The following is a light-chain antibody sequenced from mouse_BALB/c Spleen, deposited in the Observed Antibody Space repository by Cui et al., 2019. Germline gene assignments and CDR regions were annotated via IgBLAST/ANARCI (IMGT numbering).Light chain of an antibody. CDR3: QQWSSNPPT. J-gene: IGKJ4*01. CDR2: LTS. CDR1: SSVSY. V-gene: IGKV4-68*01. Sequence: QIVLTQYPALMSASPEEKVTMTCSASSSVSYMYWYQQKPRSSPKPWIYLTSNLASGVPARFSGSGSGTSYSLTISSMEAEDAATYYCQQWSSNPPTFGSGTKLEIK.